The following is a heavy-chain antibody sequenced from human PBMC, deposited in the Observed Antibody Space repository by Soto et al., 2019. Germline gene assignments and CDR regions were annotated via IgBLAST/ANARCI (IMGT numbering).Heavy chain of an antibody. CDR2: IYYSGST. CDR3: ARESYDFWSGTRSGYYYYGMDV. D-gene: IGHD3-3*01. CDR1: DGSISSDY. J-gene: IGHJ6*02. Sequence: SETPSLTCTVSDGSISSDYWSWIRQPPGKGLEWIGYIYYSGSTNYNPSLKSRVTISVDTSKNQFSLKLSSVTAADTAVYYCARESYDFWSGTRSGYYYYGMDVWGQGTTVTVSS. V-gene: IGHV4-59*01.